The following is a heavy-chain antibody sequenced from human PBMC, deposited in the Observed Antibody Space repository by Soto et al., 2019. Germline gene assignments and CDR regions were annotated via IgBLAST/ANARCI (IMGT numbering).Heavy chain of an antibody. CDR2: ISAGGGGT. Sequence: GGSLRLSCAGSGFTLTRSAVSWVRQAPGKGLEWVSGISAGGGGTYYADSVKGRFTISRDISKNTVYLQMNGLRVEDTAVYYCAKDMGQWVETFDCWGQGTLVTVSS. CDR1: GFTLTRSA. J-gene: IGHJ4*01. CDR3: AKDMGQWVETFDC. V-gene: IGHV3-23*01. D-gene: IGHD6-19*01.